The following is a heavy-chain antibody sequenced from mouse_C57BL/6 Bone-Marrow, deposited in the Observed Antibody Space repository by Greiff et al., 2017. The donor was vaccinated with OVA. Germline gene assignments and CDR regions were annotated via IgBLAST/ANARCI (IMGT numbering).Heavy chain of an antibody. J-gene: IGHJ1*03. CDR3: ARETTEYFDV. CDR1: GYTFTDYN. D-gene: IGHD1-1*01. V-gene: IGHV1-22*01. CDR2: INPNNGGT. Sequence: VQLKESGPELVKPGASVKMSCKASGYTFTDYNMHWVKQSHGKSLEWIGYINPNNGGTSYNQKFKGKATLTVNKSSSTAYMELRSLTSEDSAVYYCARETTEYFDVWGTGTTVTFSS.